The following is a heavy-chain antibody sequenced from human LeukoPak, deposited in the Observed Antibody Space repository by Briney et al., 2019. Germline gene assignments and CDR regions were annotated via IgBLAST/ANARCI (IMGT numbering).Heavy chain of an antibody. J-gene: IGHJ2*01. CDR1: GYTFTSYD. CDR2: MNPNSGNT. CDR3: ARLYGDYWYFDL. V-gene: IGHV1-8*01. Sequence: KPGASVKVSCKASGYTFTSYDINWVRQATGQGLEWMGWMNPNSGNTGYAQKFQGRATMTRNTSISTAYMELSSLRSEDTAAYYCARLYGDYWYFDLWGRGTLVTVSS. D-gene: IGHD4-17*01.